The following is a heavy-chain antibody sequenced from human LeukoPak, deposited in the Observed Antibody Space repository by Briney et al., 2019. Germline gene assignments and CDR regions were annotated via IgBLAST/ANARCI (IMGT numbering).Heavy chain of an antibody. D-gene: IGHD1-26*01. V-gene: IGHV3-30*02. Sequence: GGSLRLSCAASGFIFSSYGMHWVRQAPGKGLEWVAFIRYDGSNKYYADSVKGRFTISRDNSKDTLYLQMSSLRAEDTAVYYCAREDSEAFDYWGQGTLVTVSS. CDR1: GFIFSSYG. CDR3: AREDSEAFDY. J-gene: IGHJ4*02. CDR2: IRYDGSNK.